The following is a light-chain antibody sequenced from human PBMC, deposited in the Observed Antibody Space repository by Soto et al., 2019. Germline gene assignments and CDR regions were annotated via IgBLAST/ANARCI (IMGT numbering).Light chain of an antibody. CDR2: DVS. CDR1: RTDVDGYDY. CDR3: ISYTSSPPFYV. V-gene: IGLV2-14*03. J-gene: IGLJ1*01. Sequence: QPVLNQPAAVYGSPGHSITISCTGDRTDVDGYDYVSWYQQHPGQAPQLIIYDVSNRPSGVSHRFSGSKSGDTASLTISGLQAENEANYYCISYTSSPPFYVFVTGTKVTVL.